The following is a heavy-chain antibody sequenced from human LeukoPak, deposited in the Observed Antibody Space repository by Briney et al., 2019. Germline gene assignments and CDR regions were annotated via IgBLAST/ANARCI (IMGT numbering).Heavy chain of an antibody. CDR3: ASRITMIVGYAFDI. Sequence: ASVKVSCKASGYTFTGYYMHWVRQAPGQGLEWMGWINPNSGGTNYAQKFQGRVTMTRDTSISTAYMELSRLRSDDTAVYYRASRITMIVGYAFDIWGQGTMVTVSS. CDR2: INPNSGGT. D-gene: IGHD3-22*01. J-gene: IGHJ3*02. V-gene: IGHV1-2*02. CDR1: GYTFTGYY.